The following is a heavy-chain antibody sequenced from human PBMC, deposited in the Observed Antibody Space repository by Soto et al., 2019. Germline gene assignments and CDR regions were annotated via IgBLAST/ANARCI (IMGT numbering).Heavy chain of an antibody. Sequence: QVQLVESGGGVVQPGKSLRLSCVGSGFTLASHAMHWVRQAPGKGLEWVAVVSFDGSVKYYADSVKGRFTISRENSKNTFFLQMSSLRPEDTAVYFCARDRSGVWLGGPDYWGQGILVTVAS. CDR1: GFTLASHA. CDR3: ARDRSGVWLGGPDY. CDR2: VSFDGSVK. J-gene: IGHJ4*02. D-gene: IGHD6-19*01. V-gene: IGHV3-30*14.